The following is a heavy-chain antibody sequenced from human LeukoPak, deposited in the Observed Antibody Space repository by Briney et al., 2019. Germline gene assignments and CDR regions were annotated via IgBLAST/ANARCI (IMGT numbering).Heavy chain of an antibody. CDR3: ARQIAGGWDAFDI. D-gene: IGHD6-19*01. V-gene: IGHV4-39*01. Sequence: TSKTLSLTCTVSGGSISSSSYYWGWIRQPPGKGLEWIGSIYYSGSTYYNPSLKSRVTISVDTSKNQFSLKLSSMTAADTAVYYCARQIAGGWDAFDIWGQGTMVTVSS. CDR1: GGSISSSSYY. CDR2: IYYSGST. J-gene: IGHJ3*02.